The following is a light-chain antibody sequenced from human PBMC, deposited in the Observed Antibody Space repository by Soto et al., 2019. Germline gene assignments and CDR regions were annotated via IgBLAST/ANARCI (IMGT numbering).Light chain of an antibody. V-gene: IGKV3-20*01. J-gene: IGKJ1*01. Sequence: EIVLTQSPGTLSLSPGERATLSCRASQSVSSSYLAWYQQKPGQAPRLLIYDASSRATGIPDRFSGSGSGTDFTLTISRLEPEDFSVYYCQQYNYLPTTFGQGINVDIK. CDR1: QSVSSSY. CDR3: QQYNYLPTT. CDR2: DAS.